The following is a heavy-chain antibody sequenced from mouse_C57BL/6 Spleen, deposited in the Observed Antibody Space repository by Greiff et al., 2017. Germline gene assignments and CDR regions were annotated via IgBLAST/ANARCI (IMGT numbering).Heavy chain of an antibody. CDR3: ARVTTVVDAMDY. J-gene: IGHJ4*01. D-gene: IGHD1-1*01. Sequence: EVMLVESGGDLVKPGGSLKLSCAASGFTFSSYGMSWVRQTPDKRLEWVATISSGGSYTYYPDSVKGRFTISRDNAKNTLYLQMSSLKSEDTAMYYCARVTTVVDAMDYWGQGTSVTVSS. V-gene: IGHV5-6*01. CDR1: GFTFSSYG. CDR2: ISSGGSYT.